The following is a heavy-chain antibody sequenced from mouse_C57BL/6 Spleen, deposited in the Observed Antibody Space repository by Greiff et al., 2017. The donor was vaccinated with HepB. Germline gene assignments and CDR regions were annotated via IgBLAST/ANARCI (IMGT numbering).Heavy chain of an antibody. D-gene: IGHD2-3*01. CDR2: IHPNSGST. CDR1: GYTFTSYW. J-gene: IGHJ3*01. Sequence: QVQLQQPGAELVKPGASVKLSCKASGYTFTSYWMHWVKQRPGQGLEWIGMIHPNSGSTNYNEKFKSKATLTVDKSSSTAYMQLSSLTSEDSAVYYCARSGRGLLTLFAYCGQGTLVTVSA. CDR3: ARSGRGLLTLFAY. V-gene: IGHV1-64*01.